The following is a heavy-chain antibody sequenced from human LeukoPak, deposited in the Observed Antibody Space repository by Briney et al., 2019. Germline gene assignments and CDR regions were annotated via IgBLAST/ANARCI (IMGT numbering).Heavy chain of an antibody. V-gene: IGHV5-51*01. Sequence: GESLKISCKGSGYSFTSYWIGWVRKMPGKGLEWMGIIYPGDSDTRYSPSFQGQVTISADKSISTAYLQWSSLKASDTAMYYCARRYCSSTSCLYYFDYWGQGTLVTVSS. CDR2: IYPGDSDT. CDR3: ARRYCSSTSCLYYFDY. J-gene: IGHJ4*02. D-gene: IGHD2-2*01. CDR1: GYSFTSYW.